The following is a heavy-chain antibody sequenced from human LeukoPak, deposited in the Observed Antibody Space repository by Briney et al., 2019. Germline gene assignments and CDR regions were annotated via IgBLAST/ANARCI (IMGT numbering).Heavy chain of an antibody. V-gene: IGHV3-33*06. Sequence: PGRSLGLSCSASGFTFSSYGMHWVRQAPGKGLEWVAVTFFDGSKSYYADSVKGRFTISRDNSKNTLYLQMNTLRAEDTAFYYCAKDLGDTSSAPDYWGQGTLVTVSS. CDR1: GFTFSSYG. D-gene: IGHD6-6*01. CDR3: AKDLGDTSSAPDY. J-gene: IGHJ4*02. CDR2: TFFDGSKS.